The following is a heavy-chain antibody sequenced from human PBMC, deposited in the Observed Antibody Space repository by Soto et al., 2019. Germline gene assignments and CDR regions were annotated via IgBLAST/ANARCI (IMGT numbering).Heavy chain of an antibody. V-gene: IGHV1-46*01. J-gene: IGHJ5*02. D-gene: IGHD6-19*01. CDR1: GYTFTSYY. CDR3: ARTSGSSGWYYWFDP. Sequence: GASVKVSCKASGYTFTSYYMHWVRQAPGQGLEWMGIINPSGGSTSYAQKFQGRVTMTRDTSTSTVYMELSSLRSEDTAVYYCARTSGSSGWYYWFDPWGQGTLVTVSS. CDR2: INPSGGST.